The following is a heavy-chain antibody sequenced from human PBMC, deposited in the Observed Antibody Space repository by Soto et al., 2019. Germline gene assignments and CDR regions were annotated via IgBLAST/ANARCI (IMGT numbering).Heavy chain of an antibody. J-gene: IGHJ4*02. CDR1: GYTFTSYA. CDR2: INAGNGNT. CDR3: ARSYQAYGDYLY. Sequence: ASVKVSCKASGYTFTSYAMHWVRQAPGQRLEWMGWINAGNGNTKYSQKFQGRVTITRDTSASTAYMELSSLRSEDTAVYYCARSYQAYGDYLYWGQGTLVTVSS. V-gene: IGHV1-3*01. D-gene: IGHD4-17*01.